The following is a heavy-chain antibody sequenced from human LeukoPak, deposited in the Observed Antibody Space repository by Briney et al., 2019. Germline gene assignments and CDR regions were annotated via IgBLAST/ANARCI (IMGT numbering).Heavy chain of an antibody. CDR2: ISYDGSNK. CDR1: GFTFSSYA. CDR3: ARVLLKSTAPYCFDY. J-gene: IGHJ4*02. Sequence: GGSLRLSCAASGFTFSSYAMHWVRQAPGKGLEWVAVISYDGSNKYYADSVKGRFTISRDNSKNTLYLQMNSLRAEDTAVYYCARVLLKSTAPYCFDYWGQGTLVTVSS. D-gene: IGHD1-26*01. V-gene: IGHV3-30-3*01.